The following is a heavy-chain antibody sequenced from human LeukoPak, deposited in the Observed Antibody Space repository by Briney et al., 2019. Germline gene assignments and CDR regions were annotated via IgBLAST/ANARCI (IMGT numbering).Heavy chain of an antibody. CDR2: IYYSGST. V-gene: IGHV4-59*01. D-gene: IGHD6-13*01. J-gene: IGHJ4*02. Sequence: SETLSLTCTVSGGSISSYYWSWIRQPPGKGLEWIGYIYYSGSTNYNPSLKSRVTISVDTSKNQFSLKLSSVTAADTAVYYCARGQRGYSSCWYDYWGQGTLVTVSS. CDR3: ARGQRGYSSCWYDY. CDR1: GGSISSYY.